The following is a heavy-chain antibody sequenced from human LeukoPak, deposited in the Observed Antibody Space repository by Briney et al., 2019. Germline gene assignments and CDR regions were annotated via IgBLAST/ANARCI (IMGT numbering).Heavy chain of an antibody. J-gene: IGHJ2*01. Sequence: SGTLSLTCTVSGGSISSYYWSWIRQPPGKGLEWIGDIYYSGSTNYNPSLKSRVTISVDTSKNKFSLKLSSVTAADTAVYYCASSADYGSGLNWYFDLWGRGTLVTVSS. CDR1: GGSISSYY. V-gene: IGHV4-59*01. D-gene: IGHD3-10*01. CDR3: ASSADYGSGLNWYFDL. CDR2: IYYSGST.